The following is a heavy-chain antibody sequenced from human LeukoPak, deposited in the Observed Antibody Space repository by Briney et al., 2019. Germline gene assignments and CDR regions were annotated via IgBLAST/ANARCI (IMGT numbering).Heavy chain of an antibody. CDR2: INPNSGGT. CDR1: GYTFTGYY. J-gene: IGHJ4*02. D-gene: IGHD6-19*01. CDR3: AREGVAGTGSYYFDC. V-gene: IGHV1-2*02. Sequence: ASVKVSCKASGYTFTGYYMHWVRQAPGQGLEWMGWINPNSGGTNYAQKFQGRVTMTRDTSISTAYMELSRLRSDDTAVYYCAREGVAGTGSYYFDCWGQGTLVTVSS.